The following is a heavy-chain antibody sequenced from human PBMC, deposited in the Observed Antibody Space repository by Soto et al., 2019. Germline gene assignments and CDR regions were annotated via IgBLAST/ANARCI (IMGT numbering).Heavy chain of an antibody. D-gene: IGHD2-21*02. CDR1: GYTFTNYY. V-gene: IGHV1-46*01. CDR3: ARDRGAGPYCGGDCSLSHDS. Sequence: GASVKVSCKASGYTFTNYYVHWVRQAPGQGLEWMGIINPVAGSTNYAQRFQGRVTMTRDTSTSTVYMELTNLRSHDTAVYYCARDRGAGPYCGGDCSLSHDSWGQGTLVTVSS. CDR2: INPVAGST. J-gene: IGHJ4*02.